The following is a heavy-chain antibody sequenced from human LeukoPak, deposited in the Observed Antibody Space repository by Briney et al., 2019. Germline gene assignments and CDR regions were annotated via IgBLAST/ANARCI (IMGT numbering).Heavy chain of an antibody. CDR3: TTDGRSAQMVRGYFAYYYYGMDV. V-gene: IGHV3-15*01. J-gene: IGHJ6*02. Sequence: GGSLRLSCAASGFTFSNAWMSWVRQAPGKGLEWVGRIKSKTDGGTTDYAAPVKGRFTISRDDSKNTLYLQMNSLKTEDTAVYYCTTDGRSAQMVRGYFAYYYYGMDVWGQGTTVTVSS. D-gene: IGHD3-10*01. CDR2: IKSKTDGGTT. CDR1: GFTFSNAW.